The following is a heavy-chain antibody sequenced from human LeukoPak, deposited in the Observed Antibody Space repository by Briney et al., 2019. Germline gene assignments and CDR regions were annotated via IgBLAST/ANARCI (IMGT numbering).Heavy chain of an antibody. CDR3: AREWTAFGVVTDGNWFDP. J-gene: IGHJ5*02. D-gene: IGHD3-3*01. V-gene: IGHV1-46*01. CDR2: INPSGGST. CDR1: GYTFTSYY. Sequence: GASVKVSCKASGYTFTSYYMHWVRQAPGQGLEWMGIINPSGGSTSYAQKFQGRVTMTRDMSTSTVYMELSSLRSEDTAVYYCAREWTAFGVVTDGNWFDPWGQGTLVTVSS.